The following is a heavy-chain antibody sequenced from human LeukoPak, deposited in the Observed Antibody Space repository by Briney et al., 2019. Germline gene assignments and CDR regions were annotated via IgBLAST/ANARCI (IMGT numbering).Heavy chain of an antibody. V-gene: IGHV3-21*01. Sequence: PGGSLRLSCAASGFTFSSYSMNWVRQAPGKGLEWVSSISSSSSYIYYADSVKGRFTISRDNAKNSLYLQMNSLRAEDTAVYYCAKDAGLVGYFDYWGQGTLVTVSS. D-gene: IGHD6-6*01. CDR2: ISSSSSYI. CDR3: AKDAGLVGYFDY. J-gene: IGHJ4*02. CDR1: GFTFSSYS.